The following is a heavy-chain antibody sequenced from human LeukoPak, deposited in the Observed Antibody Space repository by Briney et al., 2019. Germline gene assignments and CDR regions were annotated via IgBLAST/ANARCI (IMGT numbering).Heavy chain of an antibody. CDR1: GGSISSTKW. CDR3: ARGSGITMVRGVIVSGMDV. CDR2: INHSGST. Sequence: PSGTLSLTCAVSGGSISSTKWWGWVRQPPGKGLEWIGEINHSGSTNYNPSLKSRVTISVDTSKNQFSLKLSSVTAADTAVYYCARGSGITMVRGVIVSGMDVWGKGTTVTVSS. D-gene: IGHD3-10*01. V-gene: IGHV4-4*02. J-gene: IGHJ6*04.